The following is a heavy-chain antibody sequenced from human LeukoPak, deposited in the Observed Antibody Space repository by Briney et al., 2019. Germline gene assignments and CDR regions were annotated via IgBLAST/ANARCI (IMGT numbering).Heavy chain of an antibody. D-gene: IGHD3-10*01. Sequence: PGGALRLSCAASLFTVSSNYMSWVRQAPGKGLEGVSVIYSGGSTYYADSVKGRSTISRDNSKSTLYIQMNSLRAEDTAVYYCARAKPKNMVRGLIMRRESRYYFDYWGQGTLVTVSS. V-gene: IGHV3-53*01. CDR1: LFTVSSNY. J-gene: IGHJ4*02. CDR2: IYSGGST. CDR3: ARAKPKNMVRGLIMRRESRYYFDY.